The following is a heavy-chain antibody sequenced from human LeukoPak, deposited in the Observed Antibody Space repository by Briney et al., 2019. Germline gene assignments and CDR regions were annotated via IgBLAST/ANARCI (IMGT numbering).Heavy chain of an antibody. D-gene: IGHD2-8*01. CDR1: GGSISSHY. V-gene: IGHV4-59*11. CDR3: ARGLTVYCTNGECPWFDP. CDR2: IYYSGST. Sequence: SETLSLTCTVSGGSISSHYWSWIRQPPGKGLEWIGYIYYSGSTNYNPSLKSRVTISVDTSKNQFSLKLSSVTAADTAVYYCARGLTVYCTNGECPWFDPWGQGTLVTVSS. J-gene: IGHJ5*02.